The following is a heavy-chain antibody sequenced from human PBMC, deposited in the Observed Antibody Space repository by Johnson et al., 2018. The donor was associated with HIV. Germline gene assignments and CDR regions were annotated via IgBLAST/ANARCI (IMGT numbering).Heavy chain of an antibody. CDR2: IRYYGSNK. V-gene: IGHV3-30*02. D-gene: IGHD3-16*02. Sequence: QVQLVESGGGVVRPGGSLRLSCAASGFTFDDYGMSWVRQAPGKGLEWVAFIRYYGSNKYYADYVKGRFTISRDNSKNTLYLQMNSLRADDTALYYCARGGLGYQNIHDPFDIWGQGTMVTVSS. J-gene: IGHJ3*02. CDR1: GFTFDDYG. CDR3: ARGGLGYQNIHDPFDI.